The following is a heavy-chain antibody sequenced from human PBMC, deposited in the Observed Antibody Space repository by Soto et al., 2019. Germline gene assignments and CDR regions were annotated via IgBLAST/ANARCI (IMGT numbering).Heavy chain of an antibody. J-gene: IGHJ4*02. V-gene: IGHV3-9*01. CDR2: ISWNSGSI. Sequence: PGGSLRLSCAASGFTFDDYAMHWVRQAPGKGLEWVSGISWNSGSIGYADSVKGRFTISRDNAKNSLYLEMNSLRAEDTAVYYCARESEDLTSNLDYWGQGTLGIVSS. CDR1: GFTFDDYA. CDR3: ARESEDLTSNLDY.